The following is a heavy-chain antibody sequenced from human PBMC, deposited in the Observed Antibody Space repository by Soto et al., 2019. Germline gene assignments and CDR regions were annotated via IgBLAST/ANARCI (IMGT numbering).Heavy chain of an antibody. J-gene: IGHJ6*02. V-gene: IGHV3-74*02. CDR2: MNEDGGTT. CDR3: ASDLSGRADV. D-gene: IGHD3-10*01. CDR1: GFTFSSYW. Sequence: EVQLVESGGGLFRPGGSRRLSFAASGFTFSSYWRNWVRQAPGKGLVWVSRMNEDGGTTDYADSVKGRFTISRDNAKNTLYLQMNSLRVEDTAVYYCASDLSGRADVWGQGTTVTVSS.